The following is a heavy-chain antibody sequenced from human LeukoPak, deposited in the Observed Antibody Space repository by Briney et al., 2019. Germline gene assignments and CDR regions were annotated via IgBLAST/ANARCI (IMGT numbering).Heavy chain of an antibody. Sequence: GGSLRLSCAASGFTFSNAWMSWVRQAPGKGLEWVGRIKSKTDGGTTDYAAPVKGRFTISRDDSKTTLYLQMNSLKTEDTAVYYCTTDRSITIFGVPLDVWGKGTTVTVSS. CDR3: TTDRSITIFGVPLDV. CDR2: IKSKTDGGTT. V-gene: IGHV3-15*01. CDR1: GFTFSNAW. D-gene: IGHD3-3*01. J-gene: IGHJ6*04.